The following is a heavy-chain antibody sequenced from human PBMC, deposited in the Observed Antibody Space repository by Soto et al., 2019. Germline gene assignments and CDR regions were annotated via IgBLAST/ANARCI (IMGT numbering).Heavy chain of an antibody. CDR3: ARQPTYYYDSSGYYSSDY. CDR1: CGSISSSSYY. Sequence: SETLSLTCTVSCGSISSSSYYWGWIRQPPGKGLEWIGSIYYSGSTYYNPSLKSRVTISVDTSKNQFSLKLSSVTAADTAVYYCARQPTYYYDSSGYYSSDYWGQGTLVTVSS. CDR2: IYYSGST. J-gene: IGHJ4*02. V-gene: IGHV4-39*01. D-gene: IGHD3-22*01.